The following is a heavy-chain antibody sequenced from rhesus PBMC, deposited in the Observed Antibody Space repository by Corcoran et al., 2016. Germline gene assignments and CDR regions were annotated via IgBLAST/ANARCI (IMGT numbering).Heavy chain of an antibody. CDR3: AIISYAGDFEF. Sequence: QVQLQESGPGLVKPSETLSLTCGVSGGSISSTNWWSWIRQPPGKGLEWIGNIGGSSGSNYYNPSLTSRVTISKATSKNQFSLKLSSVTAADTAVYYGAIISYAGDFEFWGQGALVTVSS. CDR1: GGSISSTNW. V-gene: IGHV4-65*02. J-gene: IGHJ1*01. D-gene: IGHD2-39*01. CDR2: IGGSSGSN.